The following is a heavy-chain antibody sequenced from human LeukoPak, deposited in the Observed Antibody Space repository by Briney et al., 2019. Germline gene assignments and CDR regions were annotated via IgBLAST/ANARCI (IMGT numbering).Heavy chain of an antibody. D-gene: IGHD2-2*01. V-gene: IGHV3-15*01. Sequence: GGSLRLSCAASGFTFSNACMSWVRQAPEKGLECVGRIKTTTDGGTTDYAAPVKGRFTISRDDSKNTLYLQMNGLKTEDTAVYYCTTRCSRTSCSGNWLDLWGQGTLVTVSS. CDR3: TTRCSRTSCSGNWLDL. CDR1: GFTFSNAC. CDR2: IKTTTDGGTT. J-gene: IGHJ5*02.